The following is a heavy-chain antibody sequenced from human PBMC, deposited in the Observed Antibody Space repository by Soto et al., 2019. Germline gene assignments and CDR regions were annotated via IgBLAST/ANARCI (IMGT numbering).Heavy chain of an antibody. CDR2: IKQDGSEK. J-gene: IGHJ4*02. CDR1: GFTFSSYW. V-gene: IGHV3-7*03. Sequence: PVGSLRLSCAASGFTFSSYWMSWVRQAPGKGLEWVANIKQDGSEKYYVDSVKGRFTISRDNTKSSLYLQMNSLRAEDTAVYYCVRGYSTYAYWGQGTLVTVSS. CDR3: VRGYSTYAY. D-gene: IGHD4-4*01.